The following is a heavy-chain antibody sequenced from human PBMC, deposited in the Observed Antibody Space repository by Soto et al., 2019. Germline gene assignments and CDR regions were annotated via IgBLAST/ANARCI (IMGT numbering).Heavy chain of an antibody. Sequence: WDDDKRYSPSLKSRLTITKDTSKNQVVLTMTNMDPVDTATYYCAHSRGDDYGDFLEQLFDYWGQGTLVTVSS. D-gene: IGHD4-17*01. CDR3: AHSRGDDYGDFLEQLFDY. J-gene: IGHJ4*02. V-gene: IGHV2-5*02. CDR2: WDDDK.